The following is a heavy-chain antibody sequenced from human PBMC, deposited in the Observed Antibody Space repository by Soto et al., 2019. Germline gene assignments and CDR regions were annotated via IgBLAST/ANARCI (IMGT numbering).Heavy chain of an antibody. CDR1: GGSMSRNYW. CDR3: ARGGPESDIPMVQGLT. D-gene: IGHD5-18*01. J-gene: IGHJ5*02. Sequence: QVQLQESGPGLVRPSGTLSLTCAVSGGSMSRNYWWTWVRQPPGKGLEWIGEIYHSGSTNYSPSLKSRVSLSIDQSKYQCSLKLSSVTAADTGVYYCARGGPESDIPMVQGLTWGQGTLVTVSS. V-gene: IGHV4-4*02. CDR2: IYHSGST.